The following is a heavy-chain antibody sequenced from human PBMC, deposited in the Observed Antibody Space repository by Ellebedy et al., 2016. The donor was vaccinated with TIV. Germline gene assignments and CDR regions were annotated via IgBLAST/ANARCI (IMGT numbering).Heavy chain of an antibody. CDR3: ARGGYMTLNSYYYYYGMDV. CDR1: GYTFTGYY. J-gene: IGHJ6*02. CDR2: INPNSGGT. V-gene: IGHV1-2*04. Sequence: AASVKVSCKASGYTFTGYYMHWVRQAPGQGLEWMGWINPNSGGTNYAQKFQGWVTMTRDTSISTAYMELSRLRSADTAVYYCARGGYMTLNSYYYYYGMDVWGQGTTVTVSS. D-gene: IGHD6-19*01.